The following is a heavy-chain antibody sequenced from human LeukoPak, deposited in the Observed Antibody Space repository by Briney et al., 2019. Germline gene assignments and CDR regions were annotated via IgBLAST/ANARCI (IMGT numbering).Heavy chain of an antibody. D-gene: IGHD3-3*01. CDR3: ARSSITIFGVVLDY. J-gene: IGHJ4*02. CDR1: GYSISSGYY. V-gene: IGHV4-38-2*02. CDR2: IYHSGST. Sequence: SETLSLTCTVSGYSISSGYYWGWIRQPPGKGLEWIGSIYHSGSTYYNPSLKSRVTISVDTSKNQFSLKLSSVTAADTAVYYCARSSITIFGVVLDYWRQGTLVTVSS.